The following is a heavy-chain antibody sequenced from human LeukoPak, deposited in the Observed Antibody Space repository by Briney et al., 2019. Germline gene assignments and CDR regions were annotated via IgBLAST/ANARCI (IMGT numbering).Heavy chain of an antibody. CDR3: AKGPPYGDFTLDWFDP. Sequence: GGSLRLSCAASGLTFDDYAMHWVRQAPGKGLEWVSGISWNSGSIGYADSVKGRFTISRDNAKNSLYLQMNSLRAEDTAVYYCAKGPPYGDFTLDWFDPWGQGTLVTVSS. J-gene: IGHJ5*02. D-gene: IGHD4-17*01. V-gene: IGHV3-9*01. CDR2: ISWNSGSI. CDR1: GLTFDDYA.